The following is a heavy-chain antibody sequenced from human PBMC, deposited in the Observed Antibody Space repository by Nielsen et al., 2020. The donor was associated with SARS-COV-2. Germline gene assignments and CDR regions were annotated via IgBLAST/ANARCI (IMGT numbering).Heavy chain of an antibody. CDR1: GYTLTELS. V-gene: IGHV1-46*01. CDR3: ARDPRFWSGYYTPYYFDY. CDR2: INPSGGST. J-gene: IGHJ4*02. D-gene: IGHD3-3*01. Sequence: ASVKVSCKVSGYTLTELSMHWVRQAPGQGLEWMGIINPSGGSTSYAQKFQGRVTMTRDTSTSTVYMELSSLRSEDTAVYYCARDPRFWSGYYTPYYFDYWGQGTLVTASS.